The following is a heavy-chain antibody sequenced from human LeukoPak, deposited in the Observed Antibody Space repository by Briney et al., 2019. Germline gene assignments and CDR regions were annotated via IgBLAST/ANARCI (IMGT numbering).Heavy chain of an antibody. J-gene: IGHJ4*02. Sequence: GGSLRLSCAASGFTFSSYAMSWVRQAPGKGLEWVSIISGSGSSAYYADSVKGRFTISRDNSKNTLYLQMNSLRAEDTAIYYCAQDLYEEGTPFDYWGQGTLVTVSS. D-gene: IGHD2-15*01. CDR2: ISGSGSSA. CDR1: GFTFSSYA. V-gene: IGHV3-23*01. CDR3: AQDLYEEGTPFDY.